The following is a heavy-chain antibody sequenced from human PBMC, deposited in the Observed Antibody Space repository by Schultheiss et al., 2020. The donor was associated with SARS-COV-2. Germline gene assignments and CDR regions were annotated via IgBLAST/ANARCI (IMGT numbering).Heavy chain of an antibody. V-gene: IGHV4-34*01. CDR3: ARVVGAAAGFFDY. J-gene: IGHJ4*02. Sequence: SETLSLTCTVSGGSISSYYWSWIRQPPGKGLEWIGEINHSGSTNYNPSLKSRVTISVDTSKNQFSLKLSSVTAADTAVYYCARVVGAAAGFFDYWGQGTLVTSPQ. CDR1: GGSISSYY. D-gene: IGHD6-13*01. CDR2: INHSGST.